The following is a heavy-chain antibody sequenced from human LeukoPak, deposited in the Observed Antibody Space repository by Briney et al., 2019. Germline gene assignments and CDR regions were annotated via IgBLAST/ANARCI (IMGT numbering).Heavy chain of an antibody. CDR2: IIPIFGTA. CDR1: GGTFSSDA. V-gene: IGHV1-69*13. J-gene: IGHJ6*03. Sequence: ASVKVSCKASGGTFSSDAISWVRQAPGQGLEWMGGIIPIFGTANYAQKFQGRVTITADDSTSTAYMELSSLRSEDTAVYYCARVLMSSGGWDYYYYYMDVWGKGTTVTVSS. D-gene: IGHD1-26*01. CDR3: ARVLMSSGGWDYYYYYMDV.